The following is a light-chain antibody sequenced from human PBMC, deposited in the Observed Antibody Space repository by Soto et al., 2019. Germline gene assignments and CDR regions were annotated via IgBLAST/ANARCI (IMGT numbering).Light chain of an antibody. CDR2: AAS. Sequence: DIQMTQSPSSLSASVGDRVTITCRASQGISSYLAWFQQKPGKAPKSLIYAASNLQSGVPSKFSGSGSGTDFTLTISGLQPEDVATYYCQQYNAYPPTFGGGTKVEI. CDR3: QQYNAYPPT. V-gene: IGKV1-16*02. J-gene: IGKJ4*01. CDR1: QGISSY.